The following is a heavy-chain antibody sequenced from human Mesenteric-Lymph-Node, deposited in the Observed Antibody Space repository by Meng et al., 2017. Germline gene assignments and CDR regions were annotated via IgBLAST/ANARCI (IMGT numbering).Heavy chain of an antibody. D-gene: IGHD6-13*01. CDR3: TRDHPYIAALNAVYYYYYYGMDV. J-gene: IGHJ6*02. V-gene: IGHV1-2*06. CDR1: GFTFSSYA. Sequence: GGSLRLSCAASGFTFSSYAMHWVRQAPGQGLEWMGRINPNSGGTNYAQKFQGRVTMTRDTSISTAYMELSRLRSDDTAVYYCTRDHPYIAALNAVYYYYYYGMDVWGQGTTVTVSS. CDR2: INPNSGGT.